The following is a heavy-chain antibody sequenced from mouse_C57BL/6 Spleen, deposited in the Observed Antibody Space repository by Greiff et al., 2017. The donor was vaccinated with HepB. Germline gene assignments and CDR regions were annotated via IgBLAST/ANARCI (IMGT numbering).Heavy chain of an antibody. V-gene: IGHV5-6*01. D-gene: IGHD1-1*02. CDR3: ARHGGTGYFDY. Sequence: EVKLQESGGDLVKPGGSLKLSCAASGFTFSSYGMSWVRQTPDKRLEWVATISSGGSYTYYPDSVKGRFTISRDNAKNTLYLQMSSLKSEDTAMYYCARHGGTGYFDYWGQGTTLTVSS. J-gene: IGHJ2*01. CDR2: ISSGGSYT. CDR1: GFTFSSYG.